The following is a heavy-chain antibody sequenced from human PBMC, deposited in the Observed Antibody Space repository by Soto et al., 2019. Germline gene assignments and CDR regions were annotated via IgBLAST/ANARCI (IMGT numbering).Heavy chain of an antibody. V-gene: IGHV4-59*07. J-gene: IGHJ6*02. CDR3: ASDRSSGWDQGYGMDF. D-gene: IGHD6-19*01. CDR2: IYYSGST. Sequence: PSDTLSLTCTVSGGSISTSYWSWIRQPPGKGLEWIGYIYYSGSTSYNPSLKSRATISVDTSKNQFSLKLRSVTAADAAVYYCASDRSSGWDQGYGMDFWGQGTTVTVSS. CDR1: GGSISTSY.